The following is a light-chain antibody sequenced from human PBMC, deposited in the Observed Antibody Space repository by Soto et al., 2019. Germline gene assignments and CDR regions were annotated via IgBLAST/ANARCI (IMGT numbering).Light chain of an antibody. V-gene: IGKV4-1*01. J-gene: IGKJ3*01. CDR3: QQYYSTPLT. CDR1: QRVLYSSNNKNY. CDR2: WAS. Sequence: DIVMTQSPDSLAVSLGERATINCKYSQRVLYSSNNKNYLAWYQQKPGQPPKLLIYWASTRESGVPDRFSGSGSGTDFTLTISSLQAEDVAVYYCQQYYSTPLTFGPGTKVDIK.